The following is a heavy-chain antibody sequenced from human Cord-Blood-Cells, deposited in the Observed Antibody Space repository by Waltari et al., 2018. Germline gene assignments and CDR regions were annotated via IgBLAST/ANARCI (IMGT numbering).Heavy chain of an antibody. Sequence: EVQLVESGGGLVQPGRSLRLSCAASGFTFDDYAMHWVRQAPGKGLEWVSGISWNSGSIGYADSVKGRFTISRDNAKNSLYLQMNSLRAEDTALYYCAKDMVSGWHWGQGTLVTVSS. CDR3: AKDMVSGWH. CDR2: ISWNSGSI. J-gene: IGHJ4*02. V-gene: IGHV3-9*01. D-gene: IGHD6-19*01. CDR1: GFTFDDYA.